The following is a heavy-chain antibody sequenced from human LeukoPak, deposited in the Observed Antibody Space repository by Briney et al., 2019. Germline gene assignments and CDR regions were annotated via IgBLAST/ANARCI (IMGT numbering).Heavy chain of an antibody. Sequence: ATVKISCKVSGCTFTDYYMHWVQQAPGKGLEWMGLVDPEDGETIYAEKFQGRVTITADTSTDTAYMELSSLRSEDTAVYYCATLGNDFWSGYPSRTFDYWGQGTLVTVSS. V-gene: IGHV1-69-2*01. D-gene: IGHD3-3*01. J-gene: IGHJ4*02. CDR3: ATLGNDFWSGYPSRTFDY. CDR2: VDPEDGET. CDR1: GCTFTDYY.